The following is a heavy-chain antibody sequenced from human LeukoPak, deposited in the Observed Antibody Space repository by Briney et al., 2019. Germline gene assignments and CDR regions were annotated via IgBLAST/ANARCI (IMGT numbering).Heavy chain of an antibody. V-gene: IGHV3-21*01. CDR1: GFTFSGYS. CDR2: FGTRSTSI. J-gene: IGHJ4*02. Sequence: GGSLRLSCTASGFTFSGYSMNWIRQAPGKGLEWVSSFGTRSTSIYHAGSVKGRFAISRDNAKNSLYLQTNSLRAEDTALYYCAREVSEGFDFWGQGTLVTVSS. D-gene: IGHD3-22*01. CDR3: AREVSEGFDF.